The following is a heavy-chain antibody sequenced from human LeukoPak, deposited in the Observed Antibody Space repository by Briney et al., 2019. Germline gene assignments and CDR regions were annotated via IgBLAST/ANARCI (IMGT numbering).Heavy chain of an antibody. CDR1: GFRFSAFG. Sequence: GGALRLFCAASGFRFSAFGMHWVRQAPGKGLEWVAVISYGVINKFYADSVKGRSTDSRDNSNTPLYLNMNSLQAEDPAVYYCAKDTKAWYGSGSYAPNYWGQGTLVTVSS. CDR2: ISYGVINK. V-gene: IGHV3-30*18. D-gene: IGHD3-10*01. J-gene: IGHJ4*02. CDR3: AKDTKAWYGSGSYAPNY.